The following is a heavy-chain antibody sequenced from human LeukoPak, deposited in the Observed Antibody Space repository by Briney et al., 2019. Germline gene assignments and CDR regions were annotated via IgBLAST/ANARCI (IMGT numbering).Heavy chain of an antibody. D-gene: IGHD3-22*01. V-gene: IGHV3-21*04. J-gene: IGHJ3*02. CDR1: GFTFSTYG. CDR2: ISSSSSYI. CDR3: AKVEPTTYYYDSTLGAFDI. Sequence: GGSLRLSCTASGFTFSTYGMHWVRQAPGKGLEWVSSISSSSSYIYYADSVKGRFTISRDNSKNTLYLQMNSLRAEDTAVYYCAKVEPTTYYYDSTLGAFDIWGQGTMVTVSS.